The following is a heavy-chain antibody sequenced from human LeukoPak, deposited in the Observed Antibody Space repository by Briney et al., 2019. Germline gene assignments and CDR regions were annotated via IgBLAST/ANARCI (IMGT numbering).Heavy chain of an antibody. CDR1: GFTLSSTY. J-gene: IGHJ4*02. D-gene: IGHD6-6*01. CDR2: IYSGGYT. V-gene: IGHV3-66*01. CDR3: ARGRPAHYFDS. Sequence: GGSLSLSCAASGFTLSSTYLTWVRQAPGKGLEWLSVIYSGGYTYYADSVKGRFFISRDISENMVYLQMNSLSVEDTAVYFCARGRPAHYFDSWGPGTLVTVS.